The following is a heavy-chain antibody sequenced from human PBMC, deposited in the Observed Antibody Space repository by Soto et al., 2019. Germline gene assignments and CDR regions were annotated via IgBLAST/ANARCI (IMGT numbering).Heavy chain of an antibody. V-gene: IGHV3-15*01. J-gene: IGHJ4*02. Sequence: LRLSCAASGFTFSNAWMSWVRQAPWKGLEWVGRIKSKTDGGTTDYAAPVKGRFTISRDDSKNTLYLQMNSLKTEDTAVYYCTTERFWSGYYTVDYWGQGTLVTVSS. D-gene: IGHD3-3*01. CDR1: GFTFSNAW. CDR3: TTERFWSGYYTVDY. CDR2: IKSKTDGGTT.